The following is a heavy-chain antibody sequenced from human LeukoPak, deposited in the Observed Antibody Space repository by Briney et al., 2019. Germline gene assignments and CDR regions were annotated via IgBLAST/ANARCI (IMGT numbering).Heavy chain of an antibody. Sequence: GGSLRLSCAASGFTDSDYYMSWIRQAPGKGLEWVSYISSSGSTIYYADSVKGRFTISRDNAKNSLYLQMNSLRAEDTAVYYCTRDELIRIAAAGGFDYWGQGTLVTVSS. CDR3: TRDELIRIAAAGGFDY. CDR2: ISSSGSTI. J-gene: IGHJ4*02. D-gene: IGHD6-13*01. CDR1: GFTDSDYY. V-gene: IGHV3-11*01.